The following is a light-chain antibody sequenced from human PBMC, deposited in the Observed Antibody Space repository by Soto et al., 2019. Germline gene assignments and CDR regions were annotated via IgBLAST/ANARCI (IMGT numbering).Light chain of an antibody. V-gene: IGLV2-8*01. CDR3: SSCAGGKTL. J-gene: IGLJ3*02. CDR1: SSDVGNYNY. Sequence: QSALTQPPSASGSPGQSVTISCTGTSSDVGNYNYVSWYQQHPGKAPKLMIYEVTKRPSGVPDRFSGSKSGNTASLTVSGLQAEDEADYYCSSCAGGKTLFGGGTKLTVL. CDR2: EVT.